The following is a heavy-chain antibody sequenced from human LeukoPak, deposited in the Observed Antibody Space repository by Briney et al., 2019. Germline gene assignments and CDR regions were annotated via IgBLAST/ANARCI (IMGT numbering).Heavy chain of an antibody. Sequence: TGGSLRLSCAASGFTFSSYAMSWVRQAPGKALEGVSVITGDGGNTYYADPVKGRFTISRDNSKNTLYLQMNSLRAEDTAVYYCAKVWRGGGSCFDYWGQGTLVTVSS. D-gene: IGHD2-15*01. J-gene: IGHJ4*02. CDR3: AKVWRGGGSCFDY. V-gene: IGHV3-23*01. CDR2: ITGDGGNT. CDR1: GFTFSSYA.